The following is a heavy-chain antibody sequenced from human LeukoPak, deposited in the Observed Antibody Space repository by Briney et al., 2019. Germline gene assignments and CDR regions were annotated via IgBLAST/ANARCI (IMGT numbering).Heavy chain of an antibody. J-gene: IGHJ3*02. Sequence: SETLSLTCAVYGGSFSGYYWSWIRQPPWKGLEWIGEINHSGSTNYNPSLKSRVTISVDTSKNQFSLKLSSVTAADTAVYYCARLPIVVVPAAIRDAFDIWGQGTMVTVSS. CDR1: GGSFSGYY. V-gene: IGHV4-34*01. CDR3: ARLPIVVVPAAIRDAFDI. D-gene: IGHD2-2*02. CDR2: INHSGST.